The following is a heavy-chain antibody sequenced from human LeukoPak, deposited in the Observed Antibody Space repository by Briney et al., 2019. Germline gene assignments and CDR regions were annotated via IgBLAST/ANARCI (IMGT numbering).Heavy chain of an antibody. V-gene: IGHV4-59*01. Sequence: SETLSLTCAVYGGSFSSYYWSWIRQPPGKGLEWIGYIYYRGSTNYNPSLKSRVTISVDTSKNQFSLKLSSVTAADTAVYYCARDLGATGAFDIWGQGTMVTVSS. J-gene: IGHJ3*02. CDR2: IYYRGST. CDR3: ARDLGATGAFDI. D-gene: IGHD1-26*01. CDR1: GGSFSSYY.